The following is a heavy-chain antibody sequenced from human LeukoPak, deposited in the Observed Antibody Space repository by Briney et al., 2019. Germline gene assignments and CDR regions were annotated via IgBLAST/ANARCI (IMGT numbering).Heavy chain of an antibody. J-gene: IGHJ4*02. CDR1: GGSISSSRFY. CDR3: VRQNYGSGGYFDY. D-gene: IGHD3-10*01. V-gene: IGHV4-39*01. CDR2: IYCSGAT. Sequence: PSETLSLTCTVSGGSISSSRFYWAWIRQSPGRGLEWIGGIYCSGATYSDPSLKSRVAVSVDTSKSQFSLNLNSVTAADTAVYHCVRQNYGSGGYFDYWGQGTLVTVSS.